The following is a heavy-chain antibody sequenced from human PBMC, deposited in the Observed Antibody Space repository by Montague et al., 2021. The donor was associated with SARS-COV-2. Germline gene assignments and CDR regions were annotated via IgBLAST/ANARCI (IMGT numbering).Heavy chain of an antibody. J-gene: IGHJ4*02. D-gene: IGHD1-26*01. CDR3: VEIVGAADY. Sequence: SETLSLTCTVSGGSISSSSYYWGCIRQPPGRGLEWIGRIYYSGSTYYNTSLKSRVTISVATSKNQFSLKLSSVTAADTAVYYCVEIVGAADYWGQGTLVNVSS. CDR2: IYYSGST. V-gene: IGHV4-39*01. CDR1: GGSISSSSYY.